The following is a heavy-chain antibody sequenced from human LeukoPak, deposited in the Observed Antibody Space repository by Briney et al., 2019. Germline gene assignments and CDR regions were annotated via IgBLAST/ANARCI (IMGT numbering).Heavy chain of an antibody. CDR2: IRHDECKT. Sequence: PGGSLRLSCAASGFTFSSYGMHWVRQAPGEGLEWVAFIRHDECKTFYADSVKGRFTISRDNSKSTLYLQMSSLRAEDTALYYCAKSVIPNAYQGTYYMDVWGKGTTVAVSS. CDR1: GFTFSSYG. J-gene: IGHJ6*03. D-gene: IGHD3-16*01. CDR3: AKSVIPNAYQGTYYMDV. V-gene: IGHV3-30*02.